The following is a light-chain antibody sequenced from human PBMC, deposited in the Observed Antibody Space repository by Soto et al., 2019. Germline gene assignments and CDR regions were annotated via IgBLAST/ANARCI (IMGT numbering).Light chain of an antibody. V-gene: IGKV1-33*01. Sequence: DFQMTQSPSSLSASVGDRVTITCQASQDISDYLNWYQQKPGRAPKLLIYDASNLQTGVPSRFSGSGSGTDFSLTISSLQPEDIATYYCQQYDHIPLTFGGGSKV. J-gene: IGKJ4*01. CDR1: QDISDY. CDR3: QQYDHIPLT. CDR2: DAS.